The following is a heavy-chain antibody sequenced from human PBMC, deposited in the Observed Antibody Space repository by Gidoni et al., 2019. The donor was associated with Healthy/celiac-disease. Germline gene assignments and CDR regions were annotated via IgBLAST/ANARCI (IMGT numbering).Heavy chain of an antibody. D-gene: IGHD1-26*01. J-gene: IGHJ4*02. CDR1: GFTVSSNY. V-gene: IGHV3-66*01. CDR2: IYSGGST. Sequence: EVQLVASGGGLVQPGGSLRLSCAASGFTVSSNYMSWVRQAPGKGLEWVSVIYSGGSTYYADSVKGRFTISRDNSKNTLYLQMNSLRAEDTAVYYCEFSGRMATNDYWGQGTLVTVSS. CDR3: EFSGRMATNDY.